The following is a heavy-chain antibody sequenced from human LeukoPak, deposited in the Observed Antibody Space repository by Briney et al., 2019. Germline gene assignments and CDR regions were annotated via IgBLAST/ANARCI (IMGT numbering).Heavy chain of an antibody. Sequence: PGGSLRLSCAASGFTFSSYAMHWVRQAPGKGLEWVAVISYDGSNKYYADSVKGRFTISRDNSKNTLYLQMNSLRAEDTAVYYCAKDGERATITGDAAFDIWGQGTMVTVS. CDR2: ISYDGSNK. V-gene: IGHV3-30-3*01. J-gene: IGHJ3*02. CDR3: AKDGERATITGDAAFDI. CDR1: GFTFSSYA. D-gene: IGHD5-24*01.